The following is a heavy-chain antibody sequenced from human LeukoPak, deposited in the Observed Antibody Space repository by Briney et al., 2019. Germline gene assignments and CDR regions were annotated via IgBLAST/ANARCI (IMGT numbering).Heavy chain of an antibody. J-gene: IGHJ3*02. V-gene: IGHV1-69*05. D-gene: IGHD2-15*01. CDR3: ARAPGSVDAFDI. Sequence: SVKVSCKASGGTFSSYAISWVRQAPGQGLEWMGGIIPIFGTANYAQKFQGRVTITTDESASTAYMELSSLRSEDTAVYYCARAPGSVDAFDIWGQGTMVTVSS. CDR1: GGTFSSYA. CDR2: IIPIFGTA.